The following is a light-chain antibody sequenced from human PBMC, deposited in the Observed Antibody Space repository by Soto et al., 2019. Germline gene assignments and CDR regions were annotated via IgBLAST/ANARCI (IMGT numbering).Light chain of an antibody. Sequence: IAMTQSPATLSVSPGERATLSCRASQSVSSKLAWYQQKPGQAPRLLIYGASTRATGIPARFSGSGSGTEFTLTISSLQSEDFAVYYCQQYNNWPPWTFGQGTKVDIK. V-gene: IGKV3-15*01. J-gene: IGKJ1*01. CDR1: QSVSSK. CDR2: GAS. CDR3: QQYNNWPPWT.